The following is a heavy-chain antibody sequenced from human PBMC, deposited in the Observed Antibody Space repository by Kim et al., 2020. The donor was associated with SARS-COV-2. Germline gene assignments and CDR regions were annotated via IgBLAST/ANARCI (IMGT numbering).Heavy chain of an antibody. D-gene: IGHD1-7*01. Sequence: DYAISVKSRITINPHTSKNQFSLQLNSVTPEDTAVYYCARDRPGTTPFDYWGQGTLVTVSS. CDR3: ARDRPGTTPFDY. J-gene: IGHJ4*02. V-gene: IGHV6-1*01.